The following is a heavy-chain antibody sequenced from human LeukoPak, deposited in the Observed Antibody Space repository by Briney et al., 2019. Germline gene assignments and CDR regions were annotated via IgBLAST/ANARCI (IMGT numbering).Heavy chain of an antibody. CDR2: ISAYNGNT. CDR1: GYTFTSYG. Sequence: ASVKVSCKASGYTFTSYGISWVRQAPGQGLEWMGWISAYNGNTNYAQKLQGRVTMTTDTSTSTACMELRSLRSDDTAVYYCARDAPIAAAGPSYWFDPWGQGTLVTVSS. J-gene: IGHJ5*02. D-gene: IGHD6-13*01. CDR3: ARDAPIAAAGPSYWFDP. V-gene: IGHV1-18*01.